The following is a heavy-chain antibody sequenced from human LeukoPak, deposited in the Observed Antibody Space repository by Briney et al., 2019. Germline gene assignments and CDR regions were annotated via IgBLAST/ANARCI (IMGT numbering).Heavy chain of an antibody. V-gene: IGHV3-11*06. CDR1: GGSFSGYY. Sequence: LSLTCAAYGGSFSGYYWSWIRQAPGKGLEWVSYISSSSSYTNYADSVKGRFTNSRDNAKNSLYLQMNSLRAEDTAVYYCARVGYSSSWDAFDIWGQGTMVTVSS. D-gene: IGHD6-13*01. CDR2: ISSSSSYT. J-gene: IGHJ3*02. CDR3: ARVGYSSSWDAFDI.